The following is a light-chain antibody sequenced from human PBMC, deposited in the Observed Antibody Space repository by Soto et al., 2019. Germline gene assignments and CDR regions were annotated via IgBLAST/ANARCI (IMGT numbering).Light chain of an antibody. CDR1: SSDVGGYNY. V-gene: IGLV2-14*01. Sequence: QSALTQPASVSGSPGQSITISCTGTSSDVGGYNYVSWYQQHPGKAPKLMIYEVSTRPSGVSNRFSGSKSGNTASLTISGLQAEDEADYYCSSYTSSLWVFGTGTKLTVL. J-gene: IGLJ1*01. CDR3: SSYTSSLWV. CDR2: EVS.